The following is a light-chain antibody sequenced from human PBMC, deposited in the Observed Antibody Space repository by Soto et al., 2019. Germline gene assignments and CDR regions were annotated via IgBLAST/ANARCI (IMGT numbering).Light chain of an antibody. CDR2: GAS. Sequence: EIVLTQSPGTLSLSPGERATLSCRASQSVSSSYLAWYQQKPGQAPRLLVYGASSRATGIPDRFSGSGSGTDLSLTISRVEPEDLAVYYCQHYGSSPCTFGPGTRVDIK. CDR1: QSVSSSY. CDR3: QHYGSSPCT. J-gene: IGKJ3*01. V-gene: IGKV3-20*01.